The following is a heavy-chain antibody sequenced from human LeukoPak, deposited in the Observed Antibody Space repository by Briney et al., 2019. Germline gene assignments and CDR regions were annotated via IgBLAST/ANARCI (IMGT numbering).Heavy chain of an antibody. CDR1: GGSISSGDYY. D-gene: IGHD3-9*01. J-gene: IGHJ4*02. V-gene: IGHV4-30-4*08. CDR3: ARESTYYDTLTGYLRPRYFDY. CDR2: IYYSGST. Sequence: PSETLSLACTFSGGSISSGDYYWSWIRQPPGKGLEWIGYIYYSGSTYYNPSLRSRVTISVDTSKNQFSLKLSSVTAADTAVYYCARESTYYDTLTGYLRPRYFDYWGQGTLVTVSS.